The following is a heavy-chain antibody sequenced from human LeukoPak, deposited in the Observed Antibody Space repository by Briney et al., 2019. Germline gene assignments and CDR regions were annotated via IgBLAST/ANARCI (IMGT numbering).Heavy chain of an antibody. V-gene: IGHV3-30*18. Sequence: PGRSLRLSCAASGFTSSSYGMHWVRQAPGKGLEWVAVISYDGSNKYYADSVKGRFTISRDNSKNTLYLQMNSLRAEDTAVYYCAKDLYQLLSNWFDPWGQGTLVTVSS. J-gene: IGHJ5*02. CDR1: GFTSSSYG. CDR3: AKDLYQLLSNWFDP. D-gene: IGHD2-2*01. CDR2: ISYDGSNK.